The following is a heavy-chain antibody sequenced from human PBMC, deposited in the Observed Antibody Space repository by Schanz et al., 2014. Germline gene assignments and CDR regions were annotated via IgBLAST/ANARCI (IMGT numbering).Heavy chain of an antibody. CDR1: GYTLTNFD. D-gene: IGHD3-22*01. CDR3: ARDIQYHYDTSGPVGAFDI. Sequence: QVQLVQSGAEVKKPGASVKVSCKASGYTLTNFDINWVRQAPGQGLEWMGRISPNSGDTHSAQKFQGRVTMTWDRSISTANMELSRLRSDDTAVYYCARDIQYHYDTSGPVGAFDIWGQGTVVTVSS. CDR2: ISPNSGDT. V-gene: IGHV1-2*06. J-gene: IGHJ3*02.